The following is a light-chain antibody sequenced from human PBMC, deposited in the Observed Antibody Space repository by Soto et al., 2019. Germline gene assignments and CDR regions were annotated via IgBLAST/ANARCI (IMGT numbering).Light chain of an antibody. CDR2: RAS. J-gene: IGKJ1*01. CDR1: QSVDNW. Sequence: DIQMTQSPATLPASVGDRVTITCRASQSVDNWLAWFQQKPGKAPKVLIHRASSLDSGVPSRFSGSGWGTEFTLTITSLQPDDFATYYGQHSSASSPWTFGQGTKVEIK. CDR3: QHSSASSPWT. V-gene: IGKV1-5*03.